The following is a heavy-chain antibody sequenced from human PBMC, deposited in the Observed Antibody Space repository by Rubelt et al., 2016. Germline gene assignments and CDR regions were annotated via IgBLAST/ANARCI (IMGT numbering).Heavy chain of an antibody. Sequence: QVQLVQSGAEVKKPGASVKVSCKASGYTFTGYYMHWVRQAPGQGLEWMGWINPNSGGTNYEQKVQGGCTLTREPSIRTAYMELSGLRSDDTAVYYCARDLYKGPRWLVAYWGQGTLVTVSS. CDR2: INPNSGGT. CDR1: GYTFTGYY. D-gene: IGHD6-19*01. J-gene: IGHJ4*02. V-gene: IGHV1-2*02. CDR3: ARDLYKGPRWLVAY.